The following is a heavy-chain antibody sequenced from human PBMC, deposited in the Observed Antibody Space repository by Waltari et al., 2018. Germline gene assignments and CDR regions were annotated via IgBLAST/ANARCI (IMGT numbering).Heavy chain of an antibody. J-gene: IGHJ5*02. V-gene: IGHV4-59*01. CDR1: GGSISSYY. CDR3: ARGGGSYCSSTNCYFS. Sequence: QVQLQESGPGLVKPSETLSLTCTVSGGSISSYYWSWIRQPPGKGLEWIGYIYYSGSTNYNPSLKSRVTISVDTSKNQFSLKLSSVTAADTAVYYCARGGGSYCSSTNCYFSWGQGTLVTVSS. CDR2: IYYSGST. D-gene: IGHD2-2*01.